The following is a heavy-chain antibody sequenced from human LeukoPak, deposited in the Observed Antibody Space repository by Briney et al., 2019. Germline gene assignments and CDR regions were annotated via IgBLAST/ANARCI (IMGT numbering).Heavy chain of an antibody. CDR1: GFTFSDYV. D-gene: IGHD6-13*01. J-gene: IGHJ3*02. CDR2: IQYDGNNK. Sequence: PGGSLRLSCAASGFTFSDYVMHWVRQAPGKGLEWVAFIQYDGNNKYYADSVKGRFTISRDNSKNTLYLQMNSLRAEDTAVYYCAQEGNIVATGTSAFDIWGQGTMVTVSS. CDR3: AQEGNIVATGTSAFDI. V-gene: IGHV3-30*02.